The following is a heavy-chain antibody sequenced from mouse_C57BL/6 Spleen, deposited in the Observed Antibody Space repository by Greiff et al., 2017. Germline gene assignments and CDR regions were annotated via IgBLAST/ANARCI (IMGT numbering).Heavy chain of an antibody. V-gene: IGHV5-6*01. D-gene: IGHD2-12*01. CDR3: ARRNYSYYDVAMDY. CDR1: GFTFSSYG. CDR2: ISSGGSYT. Sequence: EVHLVESGGDLVKPGGSLKLSCAASGFTFSSYGMSWVRQTPDKRLEWVATISSGGSYTYYPDSVKGRFTISRDNAKNTLYLQMSSLRSEDTAMYYCARRNYSYYDVAMDYWGQGTSVTVSS. J-gene: IGHJ4*01.